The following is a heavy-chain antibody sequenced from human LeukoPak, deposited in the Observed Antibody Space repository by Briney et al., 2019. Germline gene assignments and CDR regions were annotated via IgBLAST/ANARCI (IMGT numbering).Heavy chain of an antibody. V-gene: IGHV3-7*01. CDR1: GFTFSSYW. CDR2: IKQDGSEK. CDR3: ARDYCSGGSCYMDDAFDI. J-gene: IGHJ3*02. Sequence: GGSLRLSCAASGFTFSSYWMSWVRQAPGKGLEWEANIKQDGSEKYYVDSVKGRFTISRDNAKNSLYLQMNSLRAEDTAVYYCARDYCSGGSCYMDDAFDIWGQGTMVTVSS. D-gene: IGHD2-15*01.